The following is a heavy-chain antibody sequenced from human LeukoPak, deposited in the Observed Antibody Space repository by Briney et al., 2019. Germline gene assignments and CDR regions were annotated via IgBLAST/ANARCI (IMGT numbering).Heavy chain of an antibody. D-gene: IGHD2-2*01. CDR3: ARSPHCSSTSCYHWGQNSWFDP. Sequence: ASVKVSCKASGGTFSNYAINWVRQAPGQGLEWMGRIIPILGIANYAQKFQGRVTITADKSTSTAYMELSSLRSEDTAVYYCARSPHCSSTSCYHWGQNSWFDPWGQGTLVTVSS. CDR2: IIPILGIA. J-gene: IGHJ5*02. V-gene: IGHV1-69*04. CDR1: GGTFSNYA.